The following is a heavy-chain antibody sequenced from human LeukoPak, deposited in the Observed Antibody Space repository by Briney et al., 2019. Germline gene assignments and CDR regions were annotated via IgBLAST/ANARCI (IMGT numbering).Heavy chain of an antibody. Sequence: PGGSLRLSCAASGFTFSSYAMSWVRQAPGKGPEWVSAITGSGAGTYYADSVKGRFTISRDNSKNTLYLQMNSLRAEDTAVYFCAKLDCSGGSCHNLNFWGQGTLVTVSS. D-gene: IGHD2-15*01. CDR1: GFTFSSYA. J-gene: IGHJ4*02. CDR3: AKLDCSGGSCHNLNF. CDR2: ITGSGAGT. V-gene: IGHV3-23*01.